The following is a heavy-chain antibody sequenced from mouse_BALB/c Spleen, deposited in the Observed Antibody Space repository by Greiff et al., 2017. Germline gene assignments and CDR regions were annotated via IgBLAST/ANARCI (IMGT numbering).Heavy chain of an antibody. J-gene: IGHJ4*01. V-gene: IGHV1-7*01. CDR1: GYTFTSYW. CDR2: INPSTGYT. CDR3: ARGGLLPYAMDY. D-gene: IGHD1-1*01. Sequence: QVQLQQSGAELAKPGASVKMSCKASGYTFTSYWMHWVKQRPGQGLEWIGYINPSTGYTEYNQKFKDKATLTADKSSSTAYMQLSSLTSEDSAVYYCARGGLLPYAMDYWGQGTSVTVSS.